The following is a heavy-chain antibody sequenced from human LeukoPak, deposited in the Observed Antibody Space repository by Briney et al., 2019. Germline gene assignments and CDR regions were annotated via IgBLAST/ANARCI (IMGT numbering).Heavy chain of an antibody. V-gene: IGHV3-23*01. J-gene: IGHJ5*02. CDR2: ISRSGGST. D-gene: IGHD4-17*01. CDR3: AKTGSTVTALNWFDP. CDR1: GFTFSTNA. Sequence: GGSLRLSCAASGFTFSTNAMSWVRQAPGKGLEWVSGISRSGGSTYYADSVKGRFAISRDNSKNTLYLQMNSLRGEDTAVYYCAKTGSTVTALNWFDPWGQGTLVTVSS.